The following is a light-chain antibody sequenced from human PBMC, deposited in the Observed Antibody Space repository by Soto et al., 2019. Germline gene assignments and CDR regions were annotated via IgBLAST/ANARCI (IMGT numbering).Light chain of an antibody. CDR2: DAS. CDR1: QDISNY. Sequence: DIQMTQSPSSLSASVGDRVTITCQASQDISNYLNWYQQKPGKAPKLLIYDASNLETGVPSRFSGSGSWTDFTFTISSLQPEDIATYYGQQYDNLPITFGQGTRLEIK. J-gene: IGKJ5*01. V-gene: IGKV1-33*01. CDR3: QQYDNLPIT.